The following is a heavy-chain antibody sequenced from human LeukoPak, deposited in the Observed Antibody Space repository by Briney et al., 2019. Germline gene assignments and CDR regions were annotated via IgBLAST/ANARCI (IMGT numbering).Heavy chain of an antibody. Sequence: GGSLRLSYAASGFTFDDYGMHWVRQLPGKALEGFSGINWKSDSIAYAASVRGRFTISRDNAKNALYLQMNDLRADDTALYYCARARGETTSYYFYLDVWGRGTTVTVSS. J-gene: IGHJ6*03. D-gene: IGHD3-10*01. CDR1: GFTFDDYG. V-gene: IGHV3-9*01. CDR2: INWKSDSI. CDR3: ARARGETTSYYFYLDV.